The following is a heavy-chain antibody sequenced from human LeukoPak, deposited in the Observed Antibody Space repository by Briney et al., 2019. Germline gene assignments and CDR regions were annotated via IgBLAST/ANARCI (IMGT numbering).Heavy chain of an antibody. D-gene: IGHD6-13*01. V-gene: IGHV4-38-2*02. J-gene: IGHJ4*02. CDR2: IYHSGST. Sequence: SETLSLTCTVSGYSISSGYYWGWIRPPPGKGLEWIGGIYHSGSTYYNPSLKSRVTISVDTSKNQFSLKLSSVTAADTAVYYCARDFLAAGRWGQGTLVTVSS. CDR3: ARDFLAAGR. CDR1: GYSISSGYY.